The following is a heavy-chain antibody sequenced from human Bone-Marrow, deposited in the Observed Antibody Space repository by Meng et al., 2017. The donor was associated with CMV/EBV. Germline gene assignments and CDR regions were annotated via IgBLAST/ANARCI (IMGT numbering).Heavy chain of an antibody. CDR3: ARGPIDSVSN. D-gene: IGHD2-15*01. CDR2: MNPNSGDT. J-gene: IGHJ4*02. Sequence: ASVKVSCKASGYTFTTYDINWVRQATGQGLEWMGWMNPNSGDTGYAQKFQGRVTMTRNTSISTAYMDLSSLRYDYTAVYYYARGPIDSVSNWGQGTLVTVYS. CDR1: GYTFTTYD. V-gene: IGHV1-8*01.